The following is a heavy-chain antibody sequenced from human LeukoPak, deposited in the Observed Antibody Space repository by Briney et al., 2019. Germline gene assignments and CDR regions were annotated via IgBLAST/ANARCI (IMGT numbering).Heavy chain of an antibody. D-gene: IGHD2-15*01. J-gene: IGHJ4*02. CDR3: ARAPVVVAATAHFDY. CDR1: GGSISSYY. Sequence: PSETLSLTCTVSGGSISSYYWSWIRQPAGKGLEWIGRIYTSGSTNYNPSLKSRVTMSVDTSKNQFPLKLSSVTAADTAVYYCARAPVVVAATAHFDYWGQGTLVTVSS. CDR2: IYTSGST. V-gene: IGHV4-4*07.